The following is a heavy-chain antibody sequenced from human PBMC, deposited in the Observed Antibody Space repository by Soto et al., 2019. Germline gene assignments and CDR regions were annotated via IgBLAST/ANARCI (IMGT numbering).Heavy chain of an antibody. Sequence: ASVKFSCKASGYTFTSYAMHWVRQAPGQRLEWMGWINAGNGNTKYSQKFQGRVTITRDTSASTAYMELSSLRSEDTAVYYCARGVRRDGYNLAYWGQGTLVTVSS. V-gene: IGHV1-3*01. D-gene: IGHD5-12*01. CDR1: GYTFTSYA. CDR2: INAGNGNT. CDR3: ARGVRRDGYNLAY. J-gene: IGHJ4*02.